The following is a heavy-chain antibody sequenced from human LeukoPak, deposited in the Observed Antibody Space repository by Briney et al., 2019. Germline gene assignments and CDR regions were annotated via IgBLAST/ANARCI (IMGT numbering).Heavy chain of an antibody. J-gene: IGHJ4*02. CDR3: AREGIAAGYYFDY. CDR1: GGSISSSSYY. V-gene: IGHV4-39*07. D-gene: IGHD6-13*01. Sequence: SETLSLTCTVSGGSISSSSYYWGWIRQPPGKGLEWIGSIYFSGSTYYNPSLKSRVTISVDTSKNQFSLKLSSVTAADTAVYYCAREGIAAGYYFDYWGQGTLVTVSS. CDR2: IYFSGST.